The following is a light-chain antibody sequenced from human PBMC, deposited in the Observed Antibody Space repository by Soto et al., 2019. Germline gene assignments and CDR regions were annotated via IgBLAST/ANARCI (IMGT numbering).Light chain of an antibody. CDR2: GAS. J-gene: IGKJ5*01. Sequence: DIQMTQSPSTLSPSVGDRVTITCRASQTIVNWLAWYQQKPGKAPKILIYGASTLERGVPSRFSGSGSGTEFTLTITNLQPDDFATYYCQQYNTYSVTFGQGTRLEIK. CDR3: QQYNTYSVT. CDR1: QTIVNW. V-gene: IGKV1-5*01.